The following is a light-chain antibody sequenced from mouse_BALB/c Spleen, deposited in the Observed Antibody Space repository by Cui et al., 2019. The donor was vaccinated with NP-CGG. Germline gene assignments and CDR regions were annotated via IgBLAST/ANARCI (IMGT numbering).Light chain of an antibody. V-gene: IGLV1*01. J-gene: IGLJ1*01. CDR3: ALWYSNHWV. CDR2: GTN. CDR1: IGAVTTSNY. Sequence: QAVVTQESALTTSPGETVTFTCRSSIGAVTTSNYANWVQEKTDHIFTGLIGGTNNRAPGVPARFSGSLIGDKAALTITGAQTEDEAIYFCALWYSNHWVFGGGTKLTVL.